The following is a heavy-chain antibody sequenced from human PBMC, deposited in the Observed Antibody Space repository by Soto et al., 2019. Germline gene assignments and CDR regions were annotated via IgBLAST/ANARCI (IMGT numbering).Heavy chain of an antibody. Sequence: PGGSLRLSCEAAGFTFRNHGMHWVRQAPGKGLEWVAVIWYDGSDKYYADSVKGRFTISRDNSKNTLYLQMNSLRVEDTAVYYSQRAIASRRFDYLGQGTLVTVSS. J-gene: IGHJ4*02. CDR2: IWYDGSDK. CDR1: GFTFRNHG. D-gene: IGHD6-6*01. V-gene: IGHV3-33*01. CDR3: QRAIASRRFDY.